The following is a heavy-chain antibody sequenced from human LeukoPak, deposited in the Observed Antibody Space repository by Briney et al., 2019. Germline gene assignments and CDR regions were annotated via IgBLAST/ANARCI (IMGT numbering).Heavy chain of an antibody. D-gene: IGHD2-15*01. Sequence: SETLSLTCAVYGGSFSGYYWSWIRQSPGKGLEWIGEINHSGSTNYNPSLKSRVTISVDTSKNQFSLKLSSVTAADTAVYYCARADCSGGSCYSGYYYYGMDVWGQGTTVTVSS. V-gene: IGHV4-34*01. CDR3: ARADCSGGSCYSGYYYYGMDV. CDR1: GGSFSGYY. CDR2: INHSGST. J-gene: IGHJ6*02.